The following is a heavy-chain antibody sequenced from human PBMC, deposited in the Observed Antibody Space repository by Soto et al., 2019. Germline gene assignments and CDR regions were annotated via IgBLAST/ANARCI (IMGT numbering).Heavy chain of an antibody. J-gene: IGHJ4*02. V-gene: IGHV4-30-4*02. CDR2: IYYTGST. D-gene: IGHD3-9*01. Sequence: SETLSLTCTVSGASISRGDYYWSWIRQPPGKGLEWIGYIYYTGSTYYNPSLKSRVTISVDTSKNQFSLKLSSVTAADTAVYYCSGAPNRAYFAFWGLGTLVTVSS. CDR3: SGAPNRAYFAF. CDR1: GASISRGDYY.